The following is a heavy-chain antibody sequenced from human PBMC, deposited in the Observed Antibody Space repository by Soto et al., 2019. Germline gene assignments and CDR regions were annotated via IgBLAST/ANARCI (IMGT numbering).Heavy chain of an antibody. J-gene: IGHJ6*02. CDR3: ASAGHYYYYGMDV. V-gene: IGHV3-33*01. CDR2: IWYDGSNK. Sequence: GGSLRLSCAASGFTFSSYGMHWVRQAPGKGLEWVAVIWYDGSNKYYADSVKGRFTISRDNSKNTLYLQMNSLRDEDTAVYYCASAGHYYYYGMDVWGQGTTVTVSS. CDR1: GFTFSSYG. D-gene: IGHD6-13*01.